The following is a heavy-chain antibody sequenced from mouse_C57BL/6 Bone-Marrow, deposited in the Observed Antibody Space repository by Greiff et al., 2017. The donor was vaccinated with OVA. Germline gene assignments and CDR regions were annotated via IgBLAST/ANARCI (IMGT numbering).Heavy chain of an antibody. CDR3: ARTLYYDYGVRFAY. CDR2: IDPNSGGT. Sequence: QVQLQQPGAELVKPGASVKLSCKASGYTFTSYWMHWVKQRPGRGLEWIGRIDPNSGGTKYNEKFKSKATLTVDTPSSTAYMQLSSLTSEDSAVYYCARTLYYDYGVRFAYWGQGTLVTVSA. J-gene: IGHJ3*01. V-gene: IGHV1-72*01. D-gene: IGHD2-4*01. CDR1: GYTFTSYW.